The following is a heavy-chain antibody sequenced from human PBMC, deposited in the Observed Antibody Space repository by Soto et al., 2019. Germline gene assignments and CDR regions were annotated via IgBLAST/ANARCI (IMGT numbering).Heavy chain of an antibody. V-gene: IGHV4-59*01. CDR1: GDSINSYY. CDR3: ARTEPHYFWSGSYTRREDHYFDY. D-gene: IGHD3-3*01. J-gene: IGHJ4*02. Sequence: PSETLSLTCTVSGDSINSYYWSWIRQPPGKRLEWIGHIYSSGSTNYNPSLESRVTVSLDTSKNQFSLKLYSVTAADTALYFCARTEPHYFWSGSYTRREDHYFDYWGRGTLVTVSS. CDR2: IYSSGST.